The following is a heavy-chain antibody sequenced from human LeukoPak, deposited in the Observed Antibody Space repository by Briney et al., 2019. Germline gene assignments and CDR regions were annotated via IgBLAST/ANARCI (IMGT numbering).Heavy chain of an antibody. CDR1: GFTFDDYA. V-gene: IGHV3-43*02. Sequence: GGSLRLXCAASGFTFDDYAMHWVRQAPGKGLEWVSLISGDSGSTYYADSVKGRFTISRDNSKNSLYLQMNSLRIEDTALYYCAKSQGYCSSTSCRPYSSSWPFNYWGQGTLVTVSS. CDR2: ISGDSGST. D-gene: IGHD2-2*01. J-gene: IGHJ4*02. CDR3: AKSQGYCSSTSCRPYSSSWPFNY.